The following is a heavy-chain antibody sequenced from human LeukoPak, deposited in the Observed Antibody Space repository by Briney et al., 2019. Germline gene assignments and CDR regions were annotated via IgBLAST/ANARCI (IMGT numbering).Heavy chain of an antibody. D-gene: IGHD3-10*01. CDR1: GFTFSYYW. CDR2: INQGGSQK. V-gene: IGHV3-7*01. J-gene: IGHJ4*02. CDR3: ARSPREYGSGREFDF. Sequence: GGSLRLSCEASGFTFSYYWMHWVRQAPGKGLEWVANINQGGSQKYYVDSVKGRFTISRDNAKNSLYLQMNSLRAEDTAVYYCARSPREYGSGREFDFWGQGTLVTVSS.